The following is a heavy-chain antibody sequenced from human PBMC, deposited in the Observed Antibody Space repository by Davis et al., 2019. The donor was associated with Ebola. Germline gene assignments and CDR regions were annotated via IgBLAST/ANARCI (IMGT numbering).Heavy chain of an antibody. V-gene: IGHV3-23*01. J-gene: IGHJ3*01. CDR2: LGLSADT. Sequence: GESLKISCTDSVITFSSYAMTWVRQAPGKGLEWVSTLGLSADTYYADSVKGRFTISRDNSKNTLHLQMNSLRVEDTAIYYCAKDTSNVWFDVWGQGTMVTASS. CDR3: AKDTSNVWFDV. D-gene: IGHD1-26*01. CDR1: VITFSSYA.